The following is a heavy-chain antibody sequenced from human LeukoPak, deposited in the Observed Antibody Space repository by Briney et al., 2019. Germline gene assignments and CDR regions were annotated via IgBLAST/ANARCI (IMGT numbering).Heavy chain of an antibody. CDR3: ARANLHDYGDYILRLYFDY. J-gene: IGHJ4*02. CDR2: IYNTGST. V-gene: IGHV4-59*01. D-gene: IGHD4-17*01. Sequence: SETLSLTCTVSGGSISTYYWSWIRQPPRKGLGWVGYIYNTGSTNYNPSLKSRVTIPVDTSKTQFSLRLSSVTAADTAVYYCARANLHDYGDYILRLYFDYWGQGTLVSVSS. CDR1: GGSISTYY.